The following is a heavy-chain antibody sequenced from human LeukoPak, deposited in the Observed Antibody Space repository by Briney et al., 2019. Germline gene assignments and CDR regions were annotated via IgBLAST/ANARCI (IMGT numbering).Heavy chain of an antibody. V-gene: IGHV3-23*01. CDR3: ATSEVLLWFGEYDY. CDR2: ISGSGGST. CDR1: GFTFSSYA. J-gene: IGHJ4*02. D-gene: IGHD3-10*01. Sequence: PGGSLRLSCSASGFTFSSYAMSWVRQAPGKGLEWVSAISGSGGSTYYADSVKGRFTISRDNSKNTLYLQMNSLRAEDTAVYYCATSEVLLWFGEYDYWGQGTLVTVSS.